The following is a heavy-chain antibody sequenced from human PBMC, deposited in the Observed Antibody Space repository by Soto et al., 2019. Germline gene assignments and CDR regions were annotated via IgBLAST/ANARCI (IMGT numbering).Heavy chain of an antibody. J-gene: IGHJ6*02. CDR3: GKDLGAAIDGGILDGMDV. V-gene: IGHV3-30*18. CDR2: ISYDGSNK. Sequence: GGSLRLSCAASGFTFSSYGMHWVRQAPGKGLEWVAVISYDGSNKYYADSVKGRFTISRDNPKNTLYLQMNSLRAEDTAVYYCGKDLGAAIDGGILDGMDVWGQGTTVSVSS. D-gene: IGHD3-16*02. CDR1: GFTFSSYG.